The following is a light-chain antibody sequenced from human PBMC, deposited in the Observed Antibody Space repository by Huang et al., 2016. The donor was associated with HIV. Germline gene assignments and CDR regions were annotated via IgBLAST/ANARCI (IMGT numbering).Light chain of an antibody. J-gene: IGKJ5*01. V-gene: IGKV3-20*01. Sequence: EIVLTQSPGTLSLSPGERATLSCRASQSLTHSYLGWYQQRPGQTPRLLIYGVASRATGIPDRFSGGGSGTDFTLTISRLEPEDFAVYYCQQYGSTPVTFGQGTRLDIK. CDR2: GVA. CDR1: QSLTHSY. CDR3: QQYGSTPVT.